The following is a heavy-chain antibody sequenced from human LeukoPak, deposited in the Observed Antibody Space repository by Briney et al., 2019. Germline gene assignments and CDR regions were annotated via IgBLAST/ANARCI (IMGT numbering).Heavy chain of an antibody. D-gene: IGHD3-22*01. CDR3: ARDKDDPWGIVVVTPDY. V-gene: IGHV3-9*01. J-gene: IGHJ4*02. Sequence: GGSLRLSCAASGFIFGNYAMHWVRQAPGKGLEWVSGISWNSDTIGYADSVKGRFTISRDNAKNSLYLQMNSLRAEDTAVYYCARDKDDPWGIVVVTPDYWGQGTLVTVSS. CDR1: GFIFGNYA. CDR2: ISWNSDTI.